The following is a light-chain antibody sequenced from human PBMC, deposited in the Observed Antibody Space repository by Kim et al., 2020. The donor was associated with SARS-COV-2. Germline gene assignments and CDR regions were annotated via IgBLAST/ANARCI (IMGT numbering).Light chain of an antibody. CDR2: DVN. V-gene: IGLV2-11*01. J-gene: IGLJ2*01. CDR1: SSDVGGYDF. CDR3: CSYAGNYSAV. Sequence: QSALTQPRSVSGTPGQSVTIFCTGTSSDVGGYDFVSWYQQHPGKVPKLMIYDVNRRPSGVPDRFSGSKSGNTASLTISGLQADDEADYYCCSYAGNYSAVFGGGTQLTVL.